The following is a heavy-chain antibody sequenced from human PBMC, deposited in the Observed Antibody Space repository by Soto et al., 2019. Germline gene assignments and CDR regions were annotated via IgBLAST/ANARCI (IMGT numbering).Heavy chain of an antibody. D-gene: IGHD4-17*01. CDR3: ARAFDDYGDYQYQFDS. CDR1: GGSIGSCGYY. Sequence: QVQLQESGPRLVKPSQTLSLTCTVSGGSIGSCGYYWSWLRQHPGKGLEWIGYIYYSVRTFYNPSLKSRVTISIDPSHDQFSVDLTSVTAADTAVYYCARAFDDYGDYQYQFDSWGQGTLITVSS. J-gene: IGHJ4*02. V-gene: IGHV4-31*03. CDR2: IYYSVRT.